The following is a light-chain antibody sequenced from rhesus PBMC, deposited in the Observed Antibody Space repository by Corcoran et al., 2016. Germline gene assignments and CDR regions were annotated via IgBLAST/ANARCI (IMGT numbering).Light chain of an antibody. CDR3: QQYNNWYS. V-gene: IGKV3S9*01. CDR2: GAT. Sequence: EIVMTQAPATLSLSPGERATLSCRASQSVSSYVAWYQQKPEQAHRLLNNGATSRATGITDRFSGRGSGTDFTLIHSSLAPEELGVYYYQQYNNWYSFGQVTKVESK. CDR1: QSVSSY. J-gene: IGKJ2*01.